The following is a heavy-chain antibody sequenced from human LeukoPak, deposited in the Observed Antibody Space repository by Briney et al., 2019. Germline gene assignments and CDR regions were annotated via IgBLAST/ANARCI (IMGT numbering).Heavy chain of an antibody. CDR3: AREDDSSGYPDY. V-gene: IGHV4-59*01. CDR2: IYYSGST. J-gene: IGHJ4*02. Sequence: PSETLSRTCTVSGGSISSYYWSWIRQPPGKGLVWIGYIYYSGSTNYNPSLKSRVTISVDTSKNQFSLKLSSVTAADTAVYYCAREDDSSGYPDYWGQGTLVTVSS. D-gene: IGHD3-22*01. CDR1: GGSISSYY.